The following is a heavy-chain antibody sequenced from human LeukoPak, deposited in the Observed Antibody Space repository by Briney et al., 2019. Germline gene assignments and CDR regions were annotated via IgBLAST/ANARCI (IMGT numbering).Heavy chain of an antibody. J-gene: IGHJ5*02. CDR2: ISQDGTES. Sequence: GGSLTLSCVASGFTFISYWMTWVRPAAGKGLEWVAQISQDGTESYSVDSVRGRFTISRDNAKNSVYLQMNSLRPEDTAVYYCARDSTGTVFDPWGQGTLVTVSS. D-gene: IGHD1-1*01. CDR3: ARDSTGTVFDP. V-gene: IGHV3-7*04. CDR1: GFTFISYW.